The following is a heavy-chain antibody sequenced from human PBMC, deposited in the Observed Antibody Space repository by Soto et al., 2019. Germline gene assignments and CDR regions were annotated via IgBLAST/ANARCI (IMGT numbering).Heavy chain of an antibody. Sequence: QVQLVESGGGLVKPGGSLRLSCAASGFTFSDYYMSWIRQAPGKGLEWVSYISSSGSTIYYADSVKGRFTISRDNAKNSLYLQMHRLGAEDTSEYYCAREAKVAGSPLSDYWGQGTLVTVSS. D-gene: IGHD6-19*01. CDR2: ISSSGSTI. V-gene: IGHV3-11*01. J-gene: IGHJ4*02. CDR1: GFTFSDYY. CDR3: AREAKVAGSPLSDY.